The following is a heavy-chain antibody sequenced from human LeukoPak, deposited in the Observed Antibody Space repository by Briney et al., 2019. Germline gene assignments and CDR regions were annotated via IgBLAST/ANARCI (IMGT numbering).Heavy chain of an antibody. J-gene: IGHJ4*02. Sequence: GGSLRLSFAASGFTFSSYAMHWVRQAPGKGLEWVAVISYDGSNKYYADSVKGRFTIPRDNSKNTLYLQMNSLRAEDTAVYYCAKTSGYYHLFDYWGQGTLVTVSS. CDR1: GFTFSSYA. D-gene: IGHD3-22*01. CDR3: AKTSGYYHLFDY. CDR2: ISYDGSNK. V-gene: IGHV3-30-3*01.